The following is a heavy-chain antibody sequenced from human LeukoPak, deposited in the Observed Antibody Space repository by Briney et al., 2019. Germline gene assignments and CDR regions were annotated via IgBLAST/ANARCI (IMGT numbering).Heavy chain of an antibody. V-gene: IGHV4-59*01. Sequence: SETLSLTCTVSGGSISSYYWSWIRQPPGKGLEWIGYIYYSGSTNYNPSLKSRVTISVDTSKNQFSLKLSSVTAADTAVYYCARAELGTLLDYWGQGTLVTVSS. CDR1: GGSISSYY. CDR3: ARAELGTLLDY. D-gene: IGHD7-27*01. J-gene: IGHJ4*02. CDR2: IYYSGST.